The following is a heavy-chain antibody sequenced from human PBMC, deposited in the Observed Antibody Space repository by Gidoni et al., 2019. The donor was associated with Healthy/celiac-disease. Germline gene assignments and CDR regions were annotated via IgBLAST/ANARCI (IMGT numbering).Heavy chain of an antibody. CDR2: ISYDGSNK. Sequence: QVQLVESGGGVVQPGRSLRLSCAASGFTFRSYSMHWVRQAPGKGLEWVAVISYDGSNKYYADSVKGRFTISRDNSKNTLYLQMNSLRAEDTAVYYCAREIPYDFWSGPTSMDVWGQGTTVTVSS. J-gene: IGHJ6*02. CDR3: AREIPYDFWSGPTSMDV. V-gene: IGHV3-30-3*01. D-gene: IGHD3-3*01. CDR1: GFTFRSYS.